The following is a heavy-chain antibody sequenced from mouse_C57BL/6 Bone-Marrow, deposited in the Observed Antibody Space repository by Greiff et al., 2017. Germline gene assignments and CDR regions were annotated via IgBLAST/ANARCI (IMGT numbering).Heavy chain of an antibody. CDR1: GYSITSGYY. D-gene: IGHD2-4*01. J-gene: IGHJ3*01. CDR2: ISYDGSN. V-gene: IGHV3-6*01. CDR3: ARRHDYDWFAY. Sequence: EVQLQQSGPGLVKPSQSLSLTCSVTGYSITSGYYWNWIRQFPGNKLEWMGYISYDGSNNYNPSLKNRISITRDTSKNQFFLKLNSVTTEDTATYYCARRHDYDWFAYWGQGTLVTVSA.